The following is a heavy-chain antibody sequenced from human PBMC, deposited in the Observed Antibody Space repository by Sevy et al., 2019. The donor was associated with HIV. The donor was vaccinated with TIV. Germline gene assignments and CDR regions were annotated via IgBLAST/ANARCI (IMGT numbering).Heavy chain of an antibody. CDR1: GFTFSDYR. CDR3: ARDRGEILSSAFDY. J-gene: IGHJ4*02. V-gene: IGHV3-30*04. CDR2: ISYDGRNNK. D-gene: IGHD3-16*01. Sequence: GGSLRLSCAASGFTFSDYRFHWVRQAPGKGLEWVAVISYDGRNNKYNADSVKGRFTISRDNSKNTVYLQMNSLRAEETAIYYCARDRGEILSSAFDYWGQGTLVTVSS.